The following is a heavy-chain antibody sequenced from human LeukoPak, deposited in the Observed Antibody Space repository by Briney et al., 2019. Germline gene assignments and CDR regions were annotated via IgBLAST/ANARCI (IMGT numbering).Heavy chain of an antibody. CDR3: AKDKAAAGRYYFDY. J-gene: IGHJ4*02. D-gene: IGHD6-13*01. CDR1: GFTFDDYA. Sequence: GRSLRLSCAASGFTFDDYAMHWVRHAPGKGLEWVSGISWNSGSIGYADSVKGRFTISRDNAKNSLYLQMNSLRAEDTALYYCAKDKAAAGRYYFDYWGQGTLVTVSS. CDR2: ISWNSGSI. V-gene: IGHV3-9*01.